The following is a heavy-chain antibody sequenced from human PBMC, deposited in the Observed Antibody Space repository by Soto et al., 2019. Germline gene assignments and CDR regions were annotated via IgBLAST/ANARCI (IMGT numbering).Heavy chain of an antibody. CDR3: ARDLRTLEQLPTSAYYYYYGMDV. D-gene: IGHD6-6*01. CDR1: GFTLSSNS. Sequence: PXVCLRRTVAACGFTLSSNSRSWVRQAPGNGLDWGSVIYSGDSTYHADSVKGRFTISRDNSKNTLYLQMNSLRAEDTAVYYCARDLRTLEQLPTSAYYYYYGMDVCGQRPTVTVSS. CDR2: IYSGDST. J-gene: IGHJ6*02. V-gene: IGHV3-53*01.